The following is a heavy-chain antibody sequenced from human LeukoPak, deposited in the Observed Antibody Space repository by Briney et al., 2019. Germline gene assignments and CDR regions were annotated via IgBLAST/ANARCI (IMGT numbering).Heavy chain of an antibody. J-gene: IGHJ6*02. CDR3: ARDARGSSYMDV. Sequence: SETLSLTCTVSGGSVSFYYWSWIRQPPGKGLEWIGYIYYSGSTNYNPSLKSRVTISVDTSKNPFSLKVSSVTAADTAVYYCARDARGSSYMDVWGQGTTVTVSS. D-gene: IGHD3-10*01. V-gene: IGHV4-59*02. CDR2: IYYSGST. CDR1: GGSVSFYY.